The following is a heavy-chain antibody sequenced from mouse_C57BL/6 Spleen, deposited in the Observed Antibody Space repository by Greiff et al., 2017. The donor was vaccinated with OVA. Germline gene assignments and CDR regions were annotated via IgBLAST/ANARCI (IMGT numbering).Heavy chain of an antibody. V-gene: IGHV5-9*01. CDR2: ISGGGGNT. J-gene: IGHJ2*01. CDR1: GFTFSSYT. CDR3: ARVSLTGTYFDY. D-gene: IGHD4-1*01. Sequence: EVMLVESGGGLVKPGGSLKLSCAASGFTFSSYTMSWVRQTPEKRLEWVATISGGGGNTYYPDSVKGRFTISRDNAKNTLYLQMSSLRSEDTALDYCARVSLTGTYFDYWGQGTTLTVSS.